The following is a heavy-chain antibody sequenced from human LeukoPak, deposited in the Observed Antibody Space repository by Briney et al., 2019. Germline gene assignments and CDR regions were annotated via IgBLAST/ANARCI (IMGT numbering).Heavy chain of an antibody. CDR1: GFTFSSYW. CDR2: IKQDGSEK. J-gene: IGHJ4*02. V-gene: IGHV3-7*01. D-gene: IGHD3-9*01. CDR3: ASASHSWLSVDY. Sequence: SGGSLRLSCAASGFTFSSYWMSWVRQAPGKGLEWVANIKQDGSEKYYVDSVKGRFTISRDNAKNSLYLQMNSLRAEDMAVYYCASASHSWLSVDYWGQGTLVTVSS.